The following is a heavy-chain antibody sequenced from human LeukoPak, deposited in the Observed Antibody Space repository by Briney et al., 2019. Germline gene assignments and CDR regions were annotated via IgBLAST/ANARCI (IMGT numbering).Heavy chain of an antibody. V-gene: IGHV3-23*01. CDR2: ITASGGNT. D-gene: IGHD5-18*01. CDR1: GFTFSSYA. CDR3: AKGNGYSYGRYYFDY. J-gene: IGHJ4*02. Sequence: AGGSLRLSCAASGFTFSSYAMSSFRQAPGKGLEWVSAITASGGNTYYADSVKGRFTISRDNSKNTLYLQVNSLRAEDTAVYYCAKGNGYSYGRYYFDYWGQGTLVTVSS.